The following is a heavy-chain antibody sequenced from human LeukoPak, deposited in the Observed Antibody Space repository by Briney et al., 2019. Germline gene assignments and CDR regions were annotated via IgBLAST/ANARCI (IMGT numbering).Heavy chain of an antibody. CDR3: ARAEVGCSGGSCYPPNTTNYYYYYGMDV. V-gene: IGHV1-69*13. CDR1: GGTYSSYA. J-gene: IGHJ6*02. D-gene: IGHD2-15*01. CDR2: IIPIFGTA. Sequence: ASVKVSCKASGGTYSSYAISWVRQAPGQGLEWMGGIIPIFGTANYAQKFQGGVTITADESTSTAYMELSSLRSEDTAVYYCARAEVGCSGGSCYPPNTTNYYYYYGMDVWGQGTTVTVSS.